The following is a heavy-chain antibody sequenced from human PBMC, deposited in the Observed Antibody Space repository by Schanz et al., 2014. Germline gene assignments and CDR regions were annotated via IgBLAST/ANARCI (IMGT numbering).Heavy chain of an antibody. CDR1: GYTFTSDS. Sequence: QVQLVQSGAEVKKPGASVKVSCKASGYTFTSDSMHWVRQAPGQGLEWMGIINLSGGSTNNAQKYQSRLTTTTDTSTITVYRDLSSLRAEDTAVYYCARDQSPYPNATEVRYFDDWGQGSLVTVSS. CDR2: INLSGGST. CDR3: ARDQSPYPNATEVRYFDD. D-gene: IGHD3-10*01. V-gene: IGHV1-46*01. J-gene: IGHJ4*02.